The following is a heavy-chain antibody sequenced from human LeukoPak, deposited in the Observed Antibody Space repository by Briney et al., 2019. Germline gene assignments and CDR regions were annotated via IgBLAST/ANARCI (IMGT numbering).Heavy chain of an antibody. J-gene: IGHJ5*02. CDR3: ARVGVYYGSGSYYTPPNWFDP. V-gene: IGHV3-53*04. Sequence: GGSLRLSCAASGFTVSSNYMSWVRQAPGKGLEWVSVIYSGGSTYYADSVKGRFTISRHNSKNTLYLQMNSLRAEDTAVYYCARVGVYYGSGSYYTPPNWFDPWGQGTLVTVSS. CDR2: IYSGGST. D-gene: IGHD3-10*01. CDR1: GFTVSSNY.